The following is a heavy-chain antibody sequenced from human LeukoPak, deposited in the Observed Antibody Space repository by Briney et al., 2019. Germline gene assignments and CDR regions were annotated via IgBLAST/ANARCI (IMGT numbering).Heavy chain of an antibody. CDR3: ARGPVVPAAIGAFDI. Sequence: SGGSLTLSCAASGFTFSSYIMHWLRHPPGRAREWFSSISSSSSYIYYADSVKGRFTISRDNDKNSLYLKMNSLRAEDTAVYYCARGPVVPAAIGAFDIWGQGTMVTVSS. CDR1: GFTFSSYI. D-gene: IGHD2-2*01. J-gene: IGHJ3*02. V-gene: IGHV3-21*01. CDR2: ISSSSSYI.